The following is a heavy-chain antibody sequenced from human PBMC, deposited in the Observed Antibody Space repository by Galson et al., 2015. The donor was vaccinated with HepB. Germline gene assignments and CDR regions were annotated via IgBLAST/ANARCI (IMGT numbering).Heavy chain of an antibody. Sequence: SLRLSCAASGFTFSSYAMHWVRQAPGKGLEYVSAISSNGGSTYYADSVKGRFTISRDNSKNTLYLQMSSLRAEDTAVYYCVKGGSGSYYTGGAFDIWGQGTMVTVSS. D-gene: IGHD3-10*01. J-gene: IGHJ3*02. CDR2: ISSNGGST. CDR1: GFTFSSYA. V-gene: IGHV3-64D*06. CDR3: VKGGSGSYYTGGAFDI.